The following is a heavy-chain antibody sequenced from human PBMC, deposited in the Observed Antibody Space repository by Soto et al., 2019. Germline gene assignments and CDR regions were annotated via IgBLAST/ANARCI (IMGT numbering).Heavy chain of an antibody. Sequence: GGSLRLSCEVSGFSLSGYGMHWVRQAPGKGLEWVAVIWYHGTTKNYADSVKGRFTISRDISKNTVYLQMDSLKVEDTAVYYCARDVDRTSNLNWFDPWGQGVMVTVSS. D-gene: IGHD5-12*01. CDR1: GFSLSGYG. V-gene: IGHV3-33*01. J-gene: IGHJ5*02. CDR3: ARDVDRTSNLNWFDP. CDR2: IWYHGTTK.